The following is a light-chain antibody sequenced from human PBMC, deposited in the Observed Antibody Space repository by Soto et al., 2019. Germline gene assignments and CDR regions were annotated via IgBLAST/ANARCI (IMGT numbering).Light chain of an antibody. CDR2: AAS. V-gene: IGKV3-15*01. CDR1: QSVSIR. Sequence: EIVMTQSPASLSLSPGQRATLSCGASQSVSIRLAWYQQKPGQAPRLLIYAASTRATGIPDRFSGSGSGTDFTLTISSLQSEDFAVYYCQQYNNWPTLTFGGGTKVDIK. J-gene: IGKJ4*01. CDR3: QQYNNWPTLT.